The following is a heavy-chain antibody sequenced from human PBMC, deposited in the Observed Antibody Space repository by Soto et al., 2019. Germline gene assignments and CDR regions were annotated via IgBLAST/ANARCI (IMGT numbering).Heavy chain of an antibody. CDR1: AGSFSHYY. V-gene: IGHV4-34*01. Sequence: QVQQQPWGAGLLKPSETRSLTCTVYAGSFSHYYWNWIRQSPGKGLEWIGKIKHGGSSSYNPSLRSRVSISVDMSKNQFSLTLSSVTAADTAVYYCAIGGSSDWQVALDIWGQGTMVPVSS. CDR2: IKHGGSS. J-gene: IGHJ3*02. D-gene: IGHD6-19*01. CDR3: AIGGSSDWQVALDI.